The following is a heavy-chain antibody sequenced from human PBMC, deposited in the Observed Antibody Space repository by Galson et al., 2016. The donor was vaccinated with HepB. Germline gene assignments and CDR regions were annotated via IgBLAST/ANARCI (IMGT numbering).Heavy chain of an antibody. D-gene: IGHD5-12*01. V-gene: IGHV2-5*08. CDR2: IYWDDDK. CDR3: SGYDFDAFDM. J-gene: IGHJ3*02. Sequence: PALVKPTQTLTLTCTFSGFSLATSGMCVTWIRQPPGKALEWLALIYWDDDKRYSPSLKSRLTITKDTSKNQVVLTMTNMDPVDTATYYCSGYDFDAFDMWGQGTMVTVSS. CDR1: GFSLATSGMC.